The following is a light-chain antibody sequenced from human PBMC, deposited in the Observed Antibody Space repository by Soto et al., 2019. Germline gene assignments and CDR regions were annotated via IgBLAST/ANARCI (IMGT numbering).Light chain of an antibody. CDR3: QNYSNWPPN. V-gene: IGKV3-15*01. Sequence: EMVMTQSPATLSVSPGERVTLSCRASESVHRNLAWYQQKPGQGPSLLIYYASTRATGVPDRFTGSGSGTEFTLTISSLQSEDVGVYQCQNYSNWPPNFGPGTKVEIK. CDR2: YAS. J-gene: IGKJ3*01. CDR1: ESVHRN.